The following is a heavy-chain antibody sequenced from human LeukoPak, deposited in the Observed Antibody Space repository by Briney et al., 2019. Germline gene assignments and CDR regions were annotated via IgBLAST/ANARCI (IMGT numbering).Heavy chain of an antibody. CDR3: AKDFATYCSGGCDFQH. CDR2: ISYDGSNK. CDR1: GFTFSSYG. D-gene: IGHD2-15*01. Sequence: GGSLRLSCAASGFTFSSYGMHWVRQAPGKGLEWVAVISYDGSNKYYADSVKGRFTISRDNSKNTLFLQMNSLRAEDTAVYYCAKDFATYCSGGCDFQHWGQGTLVTVSS. J-gene: IGHJ1*01. V-gene: IGHV3-30*18.